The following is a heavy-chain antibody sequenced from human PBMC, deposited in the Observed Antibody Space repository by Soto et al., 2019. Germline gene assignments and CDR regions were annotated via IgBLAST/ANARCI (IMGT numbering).Heavy chain of an antibody. D-gene: IGHD6-13*01. J-gene: IGHJ4*02. V-gene: IGHV3-23*01. Sequence: EQLLEAGGGLVQPGGSLRLSFAASGFTFSRHGMNWVRQAPGKGLEWVSGITGSGSTYYADSVKGRFTISRDNSKNILYVEMNSLRAEDTAVYYCAKDAYGVAAAGASLDIWGQGTLVTVSS. CDR2: ITGSGST. CDR3: AKDAYGVAAAGASLDI. CDR1: GFTFSRHG.